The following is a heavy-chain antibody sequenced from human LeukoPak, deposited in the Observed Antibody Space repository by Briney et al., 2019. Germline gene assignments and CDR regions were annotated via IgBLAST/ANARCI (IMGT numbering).Heavy chain of an antibody. CDR1: GLTFSSYA. Sequence: GGSLRLSCAASGLTFSSYAMSWVRQAPGKGLEWVSAISGSGGSTYYADSVKGRFTISRDNSKNTLYLQMNSLRAEDTAVYYCAKGPGGAAMALYFDYWGQGTLVTVSS. J-gene: IGHJ4*02. CDR3: AKGPGGAAMALYFDY. V-gene: IGHV3-23*01. CDR2: ISGSGGST. D-gene: IGHD5-18*01.